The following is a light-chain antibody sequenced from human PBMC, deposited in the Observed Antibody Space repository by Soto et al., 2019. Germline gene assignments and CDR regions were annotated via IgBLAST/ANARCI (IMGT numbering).Light chain of an antibody. CDR3: AAWDDRLSGVE. CDR2: RNN. Sequence: QSVLTQAPSASGTPGQRVTISCSGSSSNIGSHDVYWYQQFPGTAPKLLIYRNNQRPSGFPDRFSGSKSGPSASLAISGLRCDDEAEYFCAAWDDRLSGVEFGGGAKVTVL. CDR1: SSNIGSHD. V-gene: IGLV1-47*01. J-gene: IGLJ2*01.